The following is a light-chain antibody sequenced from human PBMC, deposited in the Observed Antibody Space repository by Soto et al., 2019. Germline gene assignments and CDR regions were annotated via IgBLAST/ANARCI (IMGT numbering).Light chain of an antibody. V-gene: IGLV2-8*01. J-gene: IGLJ1*01. Sequence: QSVLTQPPSASGSPGQSVTISCTGTKSDIGVYDFVSWYQHHPGKAPRLIIYEVVQRPSGVPDRFSASKSGTSASLAITGLRAEDEADYYCQSYDSSLTTYVFGTGTKVTVL. CDR3: QSYDSSLTTYV. CDR1: KSDIGVYDF. CDR2: EVV.